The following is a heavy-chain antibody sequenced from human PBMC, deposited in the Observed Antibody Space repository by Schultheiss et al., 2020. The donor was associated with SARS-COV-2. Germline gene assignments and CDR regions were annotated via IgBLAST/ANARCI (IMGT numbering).Heavy chain of an antibody. CDR2: IYYSGST. J-gene: IGHJ6*02. CDR1: GGSISSYY. Sequence: SETLSLTCTVSGGSISSYYWSWIRQPPGKGLEYIGYIYYSGSTYYNPSLKSRVTISVDTSKNQFSLKLSSVTAADTAVYYCARRTRNYGMDVWGQGTTVTVSS. V-gene: IGHV4-59*12. CDR3: ARRTRNYGMDV. D-gene: IGHD3/OR15-3a*01.